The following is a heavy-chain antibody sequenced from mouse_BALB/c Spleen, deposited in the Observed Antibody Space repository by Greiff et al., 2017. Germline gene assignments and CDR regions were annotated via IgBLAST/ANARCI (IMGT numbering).Heavy chain of an antibody. Sequence: VQLQQSGAELMKPGASVKISCKATGYTFSSYWIEWVKQRPGHGLEWIGEILPGSGSTNYNEKFKGKATFTADTSSNTAYMQLSSLTSEDSAVYYCARGGDDYGYAMDYWGQGTSVTVSS. CDR2: ILPGSGST. V-gene: IGHV1-9*01. CDR3: ARGGDDYGYAMDY. J-gene: IGHJ4*01. CDR1: GYTFSSYW. D-gene: IGHD2-4*01.